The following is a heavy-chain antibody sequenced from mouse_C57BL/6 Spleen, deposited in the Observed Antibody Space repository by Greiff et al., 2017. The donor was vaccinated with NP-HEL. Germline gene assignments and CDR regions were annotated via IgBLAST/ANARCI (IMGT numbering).Heavy chain of an antibody. V-gene: IGHV5-4*01. CDR3: ARGDYGSSYKYYFDY. J-gene: IGHJ2*01. CDR2: ISDGGSYT. Sequence: EVQLVESGGGLVKPGGSLKLSCAASGFTFSSYAMSWVRQTPEKRLEWVATISDGGSYTYYPDNVKGRFTISRDNAKNNLYLQMSHLKSEDTAMYYCARGDYGSSYKYYFDYWGQGTTLTVSS. D-gene: IGHD1-1*01. CDR1: GFTFSSYA.